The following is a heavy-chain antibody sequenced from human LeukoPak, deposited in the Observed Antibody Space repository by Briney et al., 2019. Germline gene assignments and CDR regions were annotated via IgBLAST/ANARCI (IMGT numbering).Heavy chain of an antibody. CDR2: IYNSGST. CDR3: ARSAFLVTAPGLYYFDY. D-gene: IGHD6-13*01. V-gene: IGHV4-4*07. J-gene: IGHJ4*02. CDR1: SGFIRNYD. Sequence: SETLSLTCTISSGFIRNYDWTWIRQPPGKGLEWIGHIYNSGSTNYNPSLKGRVTMSVATSKNQFSLHLSSVTAADTAVYYCARSAFLVTAPGLYYFDYWGQGTLVAVPS.